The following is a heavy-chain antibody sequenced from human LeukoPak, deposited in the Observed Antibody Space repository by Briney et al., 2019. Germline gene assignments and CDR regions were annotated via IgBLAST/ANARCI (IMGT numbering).Heavy chain of an antibody. J-gene: IGHJ6*03. Sequence: GGSLRLSCAASGFTFSSYAMSWVRQAPGKGLEWVSAISGSGGSTYYADSVKGRFTISRDNSKNTLYLQMNSLRAEDTAVYYCAKDYYGSGSSSYYYYMDVWGKGTTVTVSS. V-gene: IGHV3-23*01. D-gene: IGHD3-10*01. CDR3: AKDYYGSGSSSYYYYMDV. CDR2: ISGSGGST. CDR1: GFTFSSYA.